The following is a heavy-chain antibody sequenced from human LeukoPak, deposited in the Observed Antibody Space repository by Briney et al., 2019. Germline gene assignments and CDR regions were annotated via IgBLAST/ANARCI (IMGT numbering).Heavy chain of an antibody. CDR2: IDTSSSTK. J-gene: IGHJ3*02. CDR3: ATLGRYDYGDYVSADAFDI. D-gene: IGHD4-17*01. V-gene: IGHV3-48*01. CDR1: GFSFSSSG. Sequence: PGGSLRLSCAASGFSFSSSGMDWVRQAPGKGLEWVSYIDTSSSTKNYADSVKGRFTISRDNAKNSLHLQMNSLRAEDTAVYYCATLGRYDYGDYVSADAFDIWGQGTMVTVSS.